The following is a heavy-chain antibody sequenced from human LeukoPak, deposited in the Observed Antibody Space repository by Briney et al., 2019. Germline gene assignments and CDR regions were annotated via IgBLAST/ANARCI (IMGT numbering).Heavy chain of an antibody. J-gene: IGHJ2*01. CDR3: ARGQPIVVVIALGWYFDL. CDR1: GGSTSTGDYY. D-gene: IGHD3-22*01. V-gene: IGHV4-61*02. CDR2: IYTSGST. Sequence: PSQTLSLTCIVSGGSTSTGDYYCSWIRQPAGKGLEWIGRIYTSGSTNYNPSLKSRVTMSVDTSKNQFSLKLSSVTAADTAVCYCARGQPIVVVIALGWYFDLWGRGTLVTVSS.